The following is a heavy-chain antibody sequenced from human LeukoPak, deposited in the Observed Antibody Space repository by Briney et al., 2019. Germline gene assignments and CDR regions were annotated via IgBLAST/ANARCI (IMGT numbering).Heavy chain of an antibody. V-gene: IGHV3-9*01. D-gene: IGHD2-21*02. CDR2: ISWNSGSI. CDR1: GFTFDDYA. Sequence: GRSLRLSCAASGFTFDDYAMHWVRQAPGKGLEWVSGISWNSGSIGYADSVKGRFTISRDNAKNSLYLQMNSLRAEDTAVYYCARDGPYCGGDCFFDYWGQGTLVAVSS. J-gene: IGHJ4*02. CDR3: ARDGPYCGGDCFFDY.